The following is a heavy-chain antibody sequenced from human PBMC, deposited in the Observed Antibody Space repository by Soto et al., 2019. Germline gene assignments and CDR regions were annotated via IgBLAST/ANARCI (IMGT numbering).Heavy chain of an antibody. J-gene: IGHJ5*02. CDR1: GFTFSSYA. CDR2: ISGIFGST. CDR3: XKVCGEFVVVPDAKLGWFDP. Sequence: PGGSLRLSCAASGFTFSSYAMIWVRQAPVNGLEFVSAISGIFGSTYYADSVKGRFTISRYNSKNTLYLHMNSLRAYYTAIYYFXKVCGEFVVVPDAKLGWFDPWGQGTLVTVSS. D-gene: IGHD2-2*01. V-gene: IGHV3-23*01.